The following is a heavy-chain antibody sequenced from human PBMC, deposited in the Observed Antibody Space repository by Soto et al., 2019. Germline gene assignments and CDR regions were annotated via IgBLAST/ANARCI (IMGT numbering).Heavy chain of an antibody. D-gene: IGHD4-4*01. CDR2: IWFDGRNE. J-gene: IGHJ4*02. V-gene: IGHV3-33*01. CDR3: ASGDDSNHGRDFEY. Sequence: QPGGSLRLSCVATGFTFSTYGMHWVRQAPGKGLEWVAVIWFDGRNENYAESVKGRFTISRDNSKNTLHLQMNSLRVEDTAVYYCASGDDSNHGRDFEYWGQGTPVTVSS. CDR1: GFTFSTYG.